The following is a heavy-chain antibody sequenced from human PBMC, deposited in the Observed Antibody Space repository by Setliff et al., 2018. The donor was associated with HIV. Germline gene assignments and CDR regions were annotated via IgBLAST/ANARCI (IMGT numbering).Heavy chain of an antibody. Sequence: ASVKVSCKASGYSFTSYYMHWVRQAPGQGLEWMGIINPSGGSTSYAQKFQGRVTMTRDTSTSTAYMELGSLRSEDTAVYYCARDYYYYGSGSFGLDYWGQGTPVTVSS. V-gene: IGHV1-46*01. J-gene: IGHJ4*02. CDR2: INPSGGST. CDR1: GYSFTSYY. CDR3: ARDYYYYGSGSFGLDY. D-gene: IGHD3-10*01.